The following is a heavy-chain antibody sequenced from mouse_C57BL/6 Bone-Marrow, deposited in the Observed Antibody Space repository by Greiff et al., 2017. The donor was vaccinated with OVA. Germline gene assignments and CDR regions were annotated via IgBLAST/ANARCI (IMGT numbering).Heavy chain of an antibody. CDR3: ARQDYYGSSYGFAY. D-gene: IGHD1-1*01. CDR1: GFTFSDYY. Sequence: EVQLQESGGGLVQPGGSLKLSCAASGFTFSDYYMYWVRQTPEKRLEWVAYISNGGGSTYYPDTVKGRFTISRDNAKNTLYLQMSRLKSEDTAMYYCARQDYYGSSYGFAYWGQGTLVTVSA. CDR2: ISNGGGST. J-gene: IGHJ3*01. V-gene: IGHV5-12*01.